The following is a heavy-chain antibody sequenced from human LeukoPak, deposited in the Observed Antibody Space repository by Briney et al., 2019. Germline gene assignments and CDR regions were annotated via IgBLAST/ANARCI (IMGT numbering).Heavy chain of an antibody. V-gene: IGHV3-53*01. CDR1: GFTVSSNY. CDR3: AILSDTAMANYYYYGMDV. Sequence: GGSLRLSCAASGFTVSSNYMSWVRQAPGKGLEWVSVIYSGGSTYYADSVKGRFTISRDNSKNTLYLQMNSLRAEDTAVYYCAILSDTAMANYYYYGMDVWGQGTTVTVSS. J-gene: IGHJ6*02. CDR2: IYSGGST. D-gene: IGHD5-18*01.